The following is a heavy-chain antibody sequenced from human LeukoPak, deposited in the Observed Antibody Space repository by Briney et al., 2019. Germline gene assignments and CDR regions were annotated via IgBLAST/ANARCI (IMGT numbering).Heavy chain of an antibody. CDR1: GFTFSSYS. Sequence: GGSLRLSCAASGFTFSSYSMNWVRQAPGKGLEWVSSISSSSSYIYYADSVKGRFTISRDNAKNSLFLQMNSLRAEDTAVYYCARDARDYYNGGGYYLDYWGQGTLVTVSS. CDR3: ARDARDYYNGGGYYLDY. V-gene: IGHV3-21*01. J-gene: IGHJ4*02. CDR2: ISSSSSYI. D-gene: IGHD3-22*01.